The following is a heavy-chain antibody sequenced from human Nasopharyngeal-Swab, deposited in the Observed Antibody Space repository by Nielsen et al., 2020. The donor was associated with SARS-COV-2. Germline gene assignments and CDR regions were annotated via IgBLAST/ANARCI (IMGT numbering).Heavy chain of an antibody. J-gene: IGHJ4*02. CDR3: ARGSISAAGTQDF. Sequence: GESLKISCAASGFTFSSYAMSWVRQAPGKGLEWVSAISGSGGSTYYADSVKGRFTISRDNTRNTLYLQMHSLRAEDTAVYYCARGSISAAGTQDFWGQGTLVTVSS. CDR1: GFTFSSYA. V-gene: IGHV3-23*01. D-gene: IGHD6-13*01. CDR2: ISGSGGST.